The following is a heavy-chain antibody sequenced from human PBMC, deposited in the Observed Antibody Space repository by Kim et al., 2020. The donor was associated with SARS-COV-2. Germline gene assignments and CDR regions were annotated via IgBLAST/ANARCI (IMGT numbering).Heavy chain of an antibody. Sequence: KGRFTISRDNSKNTLYLQMNSLRAEDTAVYYCARDPQYYYDSSGYWGFDYWGQGTLVTVSS. V-gene: IGHV3-30*01. D-gene: IGHD3-22*01. CDR3: ARDPQYYYDSSGYWGFDY. J-gene: IGHJ4*02.